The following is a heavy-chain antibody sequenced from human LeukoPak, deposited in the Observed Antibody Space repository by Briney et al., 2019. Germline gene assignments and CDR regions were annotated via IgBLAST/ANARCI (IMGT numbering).Heavy chain of an antibody. CDR2: ISYDGSNK. CDR3: AREGRITLYYYYGMDV. D-gene: IGHD3-16*01. J-gene: IGHJ6*02. V-gene: IGHV3-30-3*01. Sequence: GGSLRLSCAASGFTFSSYAMHWVHQAPGKGLEWVAVISYDGSNKYYADSVKGRFTISRDNSKNTLYLQMNSLRAEDTAVYYCAREGRITLYYYYGMDVWGQGTTVTVSS. CDR1: GFTFSSYA.